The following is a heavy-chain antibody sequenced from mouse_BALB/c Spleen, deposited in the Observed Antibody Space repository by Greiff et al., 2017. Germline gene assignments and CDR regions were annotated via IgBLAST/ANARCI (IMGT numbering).Heavy chain of an antibody. CDR2: IRSKSNNYAT. V-gene: IGHV10-1*02. J-gene: IGHJ2*01. CDR1: GFTFNTYA. D-gene: IGHD2-1*01. Sequence: DVQLVESGGGLVQPKGSLKLSCAASGFTFNTYAMNWVRQAPGKGLEWVARIRSKSNNYATYYADSVKDRFTISRDDSQSMLYLQMNNLKTEDTAMYYCVRQNYGNYVYYFDYWGQGTTLTVSS. CDR3: VRQNYGNYVYYFDY.